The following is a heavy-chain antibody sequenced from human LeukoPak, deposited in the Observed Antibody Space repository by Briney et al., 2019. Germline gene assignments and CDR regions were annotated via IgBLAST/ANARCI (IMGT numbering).Heavy chain of an antibody. CDR3: ARVYYDSSGYYYTFDY. D-gene: IGHD3-22*01. CDR1: GXTFSDYY. CDR2: ISSSSSYT. Sequence: GGSLRLSWATSGXTFSDYYMSWIRQAPGKGLDLVSYISSSSSYTNYADSVKGRFTISRDNAKNSLYLQMNSLRAEDTAVYYCARVYYDSSGYYYTFDYWGQGTLVTVSS. V-gene: IGHV3-11*03. J-gene: IGHJ4*02.